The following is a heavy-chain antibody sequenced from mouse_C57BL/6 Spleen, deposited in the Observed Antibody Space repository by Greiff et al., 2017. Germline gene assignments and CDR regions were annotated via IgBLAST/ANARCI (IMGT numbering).Heavy chain of an antibody. J-gene: IGHJ2*01. CDR1: GYSISSGYD. V-gene: IGHV3-1*01. CDR3: ARETDYFDY. CDR2: ISYSGST. Sequence: EVQRVESGPGMVKPSQSLSLTCTVTGYSISSGYDWHWIRHFPGNKLEWMGYISYSGSTNYNPSLKSRISITHDTSKNHLFLKLNSVTTEDTATYYCARETDYFDYWGQGTTLTVSS.